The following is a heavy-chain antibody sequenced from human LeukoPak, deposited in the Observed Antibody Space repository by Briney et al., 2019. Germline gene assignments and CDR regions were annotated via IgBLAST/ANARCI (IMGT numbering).Heavy chain of an antibody. CDR1: GGSISSSSYY. V-gene: IGHV4-39*01. Sequence: SETLSLTCTVSGGSISSSSYYWGWIRQPPGKGLEWIGSIYYSGSTYYNPSLKSRVTISVDTSKNQFSLKLSSVTAADTAVYYCARWGIAAAGTYYFDYWGQGTLVTVSS. CDR3: ARWGIAAAGTYYFDY. J-gene: IGHJ4*02. CDR2: IYYSGST. D-gene: IGHD6-13*01.